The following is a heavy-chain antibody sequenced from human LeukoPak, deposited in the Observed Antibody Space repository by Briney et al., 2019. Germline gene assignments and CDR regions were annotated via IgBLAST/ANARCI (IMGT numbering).Heavy chain of an antibody. D-gene: IGHD4-11*01. CDR1: GGTFSSYA. CDR2: IIPIFGTA. Sequence: ASVKVSCKASGGTFSSYAISWVRQAPGQGLEWMGGIIPIFGTANYAQKFQGRVTITADESTSTAYMELSSLRSEDTALYYCARELLGHNSNSDYWGQGTLVTVSS. J-gene: IGHJ4*02. CDR3: ARELLGHNSNSDY. V-gene: IGHV1-69*13.